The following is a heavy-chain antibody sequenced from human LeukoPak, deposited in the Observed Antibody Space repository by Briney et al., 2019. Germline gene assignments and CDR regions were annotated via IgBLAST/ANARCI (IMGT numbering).Heavy chain of an antibody. CDR2: ISIYNGNT. D-gene: IGHD3-3*01. Sequence: ASVKVSCKASGYTFTNYGISWVRQAPGQGLEWMGWISIYNGNTDYAQELRGRVTMTTDTSTSTAYMELRSLRSDDTAVYYCARITYDFWSGYYMPDDPWGQGTLVTVSP. J-gene: IGHJ5*02. V-gene: IGHV1-18*01. CDR3: ARITYDFWSGYYMPDDP. CDR1: GYTFTNYG.